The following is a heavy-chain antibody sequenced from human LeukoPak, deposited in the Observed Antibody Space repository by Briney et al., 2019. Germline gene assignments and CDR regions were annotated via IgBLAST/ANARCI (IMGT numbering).Heavy chain of an antibody. Sequence: SETLSLTCTVAGGSISSYYWSWIRQPPGKGLEWIGYIYYSGSTNYNPSLKSRVTISVDTSKNQFSLKLSSVTAADTAVYYCARGRYCSGGSCSRTPMFGYWGQGTLVTVSS. J-gene: IGHJ4*02. CDR3: ARGRYCSGGSCSRTPMFGY. CDR1: GGSISSYY. CDR2: IYYSGST. D-gene: IGHD2-15*01. V-gene: IGHV4-59*12.